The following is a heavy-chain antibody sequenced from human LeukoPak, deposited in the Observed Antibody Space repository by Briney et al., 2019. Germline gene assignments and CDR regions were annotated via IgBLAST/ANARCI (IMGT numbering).Heavy chain of an antibody. CDR3: ARAMMVVANLWGVFDY. V-gene: IGHV3-23*01. D-gene: IGHD3-22*01. CDR2: ISGSGGST. CDR1: GFTFHDYA. J-gene: IGHJ4*02. Sequence: GGSLRLSCAASGFTFHDYAMHWVRQAPGKGLEWVSGISGSGGSTYYADSVKGRFTISRDNSKNTLYLQMNSLRAEDTALYYCARAMMVVANLWGVFDYWGQGTLVTVSS.